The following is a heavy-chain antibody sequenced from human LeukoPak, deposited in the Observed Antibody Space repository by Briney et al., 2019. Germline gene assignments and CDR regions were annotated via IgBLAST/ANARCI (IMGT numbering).Heavy chain of an antibody. V-gene: IGHV3-7*01. D-gene: IGHD1/OR15-1a*01. CDR3: ARDAYNWNIDVFDI. CDR1: GFTFSSYW. CDR2: IKQDGSEK. Sequence: GGSLRLSCTASGFTFSSYWMTWVRQAPGKGLEWVASIKQDGSEKYCVDSVKGRFTISRDNAKNSLYLLMNSLRAEDTAVYYCARDAYNWNIDVFDIWGRGTMVTVSS. J-gene: IGHJ3*02.